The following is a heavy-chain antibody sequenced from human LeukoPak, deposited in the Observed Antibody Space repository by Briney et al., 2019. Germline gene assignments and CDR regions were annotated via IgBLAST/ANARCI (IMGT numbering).Heavy chain of an antibody. J-gene: IGHJ6*04. V-gene: IGHV3-48*01. D-gene: IGHD3-10*02. CDR1: GFTFSSYS. CDR3: AELGITMIGGV. CDR2: ISSSSSTI. Sequence: GGSLRLSCAASGFTFSSYSMNWVRQAPGKGLEWVSYISSSSSTIYYADTVKGRFTISRDNAKNSLYLQMNSLRAEDTAVYYCAELGITMIGGVWGKGTTVTISS.